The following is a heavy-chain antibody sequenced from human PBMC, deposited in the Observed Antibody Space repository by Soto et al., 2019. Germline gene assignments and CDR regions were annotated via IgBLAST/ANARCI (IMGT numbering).Heavy chain of an antibody. D-gene: IGHD3-10*01. Sequence: GGSLRLSCAASGFTFSTYAMSWVRQAPGKGLEWVSSISRSVGSTYYADSVKGRFTISRDNSKNTVYLQMNSLRADDTAVYYCAGYYYGAGSYPAYWGQGTLVTVSS. J-gene: IGHJ4*02. V-gene: IGHV3-23*01. CDR1: GFTFSTYA. CDR2: ISRSVGST. CDR3: AGYYYGAGSYPAY.